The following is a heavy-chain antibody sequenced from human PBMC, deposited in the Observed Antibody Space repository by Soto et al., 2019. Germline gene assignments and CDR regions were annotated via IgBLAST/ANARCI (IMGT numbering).Heavy chain of an antibody. D-gene: IGHD1-20*01. Sequence: QVQLQESGPGLVKPSETLSLTCTVSGGSLSPYYWSWVRQPPGKGLEWIGYIWFSGTTTYNPSLKSRVTMSVDTSKNQLSLELKFVNAADTAVYYCARESSGNHNHNWFDPWGQGTLVTVSA. V-gene: IGHV4-59*01. CDR2: IWFSGTT. CDR1: GGSLSPYY. CDR3: ARESSGNHNHNWFDP. J-gene: IGHJ5*02.